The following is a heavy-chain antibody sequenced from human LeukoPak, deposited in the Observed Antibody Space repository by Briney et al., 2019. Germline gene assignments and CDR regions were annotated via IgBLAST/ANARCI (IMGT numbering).Heavy chain of an antibody. Sequence: PSETLSLTCTVSVGFISSDYWNWIRQPPGKGLEWIGHIYYRGTTNYNPSLKSRVTISVDTSKNQSSLKLNSVTAADTAVYYCAREGSAGAFDVWGQGTMVTVSS. J-gene: IGHJ3*01. CDR1: VGFISSDY. D-gene: IGHD2-15*01. CDR2: IYYRGTT. CDR3: AREGSAGAFDV. V-gene: IGHV4-59*12.